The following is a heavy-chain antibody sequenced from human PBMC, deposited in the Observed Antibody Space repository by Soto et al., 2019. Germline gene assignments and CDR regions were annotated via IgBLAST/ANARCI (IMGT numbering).Heavy chain of an antibody. CDR1: GGSFSGYY. CDR2: IYYGGST. J-gene: IGHJ3*02. V-gene: IGHV4-39*01. CDR3: ERQREGGRGAFDI. Sequence: SETLSLTCAVYGGSFSGYYWGWIRQPPGKGLEWIGSIYYGGSTYYNPSLKSRVTVSVDTSKNQFSLKLSSVTAADTAVYYCERQREGGRGAFDIWGQGTMVTVSS. D-gene: IGHD1-26*01.